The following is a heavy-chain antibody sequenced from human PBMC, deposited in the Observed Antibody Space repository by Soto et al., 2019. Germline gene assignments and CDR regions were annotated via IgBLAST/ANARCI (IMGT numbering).Heavy chain of an antibody. CDR1: GFTFSSYA. Sequence: EVQLLESGGGLVQPGGSLRLSCAASGFTFSSYAMSWVRQAPGKGLEWVSAISGSGGSTYYADSVKGRFTISRDNSKNTLYLQMNSLRAEDTAVYYCAKDRPSHGGNNDAFDIWGQGTMVTVSS. V-gene: IGHV3-23*01. J-gene: IGHJ3*02. D-gene: IGHD2-15*01. CDR2: ISGSGGST. CDR3: AKDRPSHGGNNDAFDI.